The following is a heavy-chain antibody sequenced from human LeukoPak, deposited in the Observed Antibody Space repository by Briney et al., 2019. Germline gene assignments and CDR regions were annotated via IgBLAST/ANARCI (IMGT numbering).Heavy chain of an antibody. Sequence: PGGSLRLSCAASGFTFSSYWMSWVRQAPGKGLEWVANIKQDGSEKYYVDSVKGRFTISRDNAKNSLYLQMNSLRAEDTAVYYCASDYYDSSPPADYWGQGTLVTVSS. D-gene: IGHD3-22*01. CDR1: GFTFSSYW. V-gene: IGHV3-7*01. CDR2: IKQDGSEK. J-gene: IGHJ4*02. CDR3: ASDYYDSSPPADY.